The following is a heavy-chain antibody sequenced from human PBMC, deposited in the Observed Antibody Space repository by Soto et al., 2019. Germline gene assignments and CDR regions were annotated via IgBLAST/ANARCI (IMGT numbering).Heavy chain of an antibody. V-gene: IGHV1-18*01. D-gene: IGHD3-16*01. Sequence: QVQLAQSANEVKKPGASVRVSCKAAGYTFIRYGIAWVRQAPGQGLEWMGWISPYNDYTVYAQKFQGRVSMTADTSTTAVYMNLRGLKSDDTAVYYCARGGYYDTSWGKLSHYGLDVWGQGTSVSVSS. J-gene: IGHJ6*02. CDR3: ARGGYYDTSWGKLSHYGLDV. CDR2: ISPYNDYT. CDR1: GYTFIRYG.